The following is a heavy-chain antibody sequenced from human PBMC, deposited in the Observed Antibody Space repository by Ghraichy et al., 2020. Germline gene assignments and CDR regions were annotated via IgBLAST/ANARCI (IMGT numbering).Heavy chain of an antibody. D-gene: IGHD3-9*01. V-gene: IGHV3-49*03. CDR2: IRSKAYGGTT. CDR1: GFTFGDYA. CDR3: TRCPGLTGRYISYYYYGMDV. J-gene: IGHJ6*02. Sequence: GVLRLSCTASGFTFGDYAMSWFRQAPGKGLEWVGFIRSKAYGGTTEYAASVKGRFTISRDDSKSIAYLQMNSLKTEDTAVYYCTRCPGLTGRYISYYYYGMDVWGQGTTVTVSS.